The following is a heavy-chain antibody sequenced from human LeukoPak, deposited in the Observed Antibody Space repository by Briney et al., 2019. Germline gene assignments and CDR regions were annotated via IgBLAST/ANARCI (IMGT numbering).Heavy chain of an antibody. D-gene: IGHD6-13*01. CDR1: GFTVSSNY. CDR3: ARDKLAAAGPSLYYYGMDV. CDR2: IYSGGST. Sequence: GGSLRLSCAASGFTVSSNYMSWVRQAPGKGLEWVSVIYSGGSTYYADSVKGRFTISRDNSKNTLYLQMNSLRAEDTAVYYCARDKLAAAGPSLYYYGMDVWGQGTTVTVSS. J-gene: IGHJ6*02. V-gene: IGHV3-66*01.